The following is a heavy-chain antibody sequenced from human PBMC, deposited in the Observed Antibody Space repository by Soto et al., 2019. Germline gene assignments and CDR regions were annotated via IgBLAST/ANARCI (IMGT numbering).Heavy chain of an antibody. V-gene: IGHV4-34*01. CDR1: GGPFRGYY. CDR2: IYHSGSS. J-gene: IGHJ3*01. D-gene: IGHD2-2*01. CDR3: ARVGVAVSTRAFDV. Sequence: PSDTLSLISAGYGGPFRGYYWNEFRQSPGKGLEWIGEIYHSGSSNYNPALKNRVTISVDTSKKEFSLKMTSLTAADTAVYYCARVGVAVSTRAFDVWGQGTMVT.